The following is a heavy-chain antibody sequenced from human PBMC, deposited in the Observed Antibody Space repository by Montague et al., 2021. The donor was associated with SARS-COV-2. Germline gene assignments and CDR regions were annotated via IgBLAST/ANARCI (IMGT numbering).Heavy chain of an antibody. V-gene: IGHV3-48*03. CDR2: ISSSGSTI. D-gene: IGHD6-6*01. Sequence: SLRRSCAASGFTFSSYEMNWVRQAPGKGLEWVSYISSSGSTIYYADSVKGRFTISRDNAKNSLYLQMNSLRAEDTAVYYCARDAEILEYSSLGSFDYWGQGTLVTVSS. CDR3: ARDAEILEYSSLGSFDY. CDR1: GFTFSSYE. J-gene: IGHJ4*02.